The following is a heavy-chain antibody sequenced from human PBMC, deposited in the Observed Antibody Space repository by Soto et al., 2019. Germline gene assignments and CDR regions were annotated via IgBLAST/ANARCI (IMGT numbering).Heavy chain of an antibody. J-gene: IGHJ4*02. CDR1: GYTFTSYY. CDR2: INPSGGST. V-gene: IGHV1-46*01. CDR3: ARDSPEDSSGYNPIDY. D-gene: IGHD3-22*01. Sequence: QVQLVQSGAEVKKPGASVKVSCKASGYTFTSYYMNWVRQAPGQGLEWMGIINPSGGSTSYAQKFQGRVTMTRDTSTSTVYMELSRLRSEDMAVYYCARDSPEDSSGYNPIDYWGQGTLVTVSS.